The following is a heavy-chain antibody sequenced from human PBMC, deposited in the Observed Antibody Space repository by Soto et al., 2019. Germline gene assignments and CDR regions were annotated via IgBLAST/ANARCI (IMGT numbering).Heavy chain of an antibody. CDR1: GGSFSGYY. J-gene: IGHJ6*02. D-gene: IGHD1-1*01. CDR2: INHSGST. Sequence: SETLSLTCAVYGGSFSGYYWSWIRQPPGKGLEWIGEINHSGSTNYNPSLKSRVTISVDTSKNQFSLKLSSVTAADTAVYSCARHDAVPKLQHGMGVWGQGTTVTVSS. V-gene: IGHV4-34*01. CDR3: ARHDAVPKLQHGMGV.